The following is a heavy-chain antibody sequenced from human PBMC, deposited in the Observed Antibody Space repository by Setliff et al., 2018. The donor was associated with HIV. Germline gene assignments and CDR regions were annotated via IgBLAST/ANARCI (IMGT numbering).Heavy chain of an antibody. CDR1: GGSIGSHY. Sequence: SETLSLTCTVSGGSIGSHYWSWIRQPPGEGLEWIGYTYSSGSANYSPSLRSRVTISVDTSKNQFSLKLSSMTAADTAVYYCARAYSYVYEAGAFDIWGQGTMVTVSS. V-gene: IGHV4-59*11. CDR3: ARAYSYVYEAGAFDI. CDR2: TYSSGSA. D-gene: IGHD5-18*01. J-gene: IGHJ3*02.